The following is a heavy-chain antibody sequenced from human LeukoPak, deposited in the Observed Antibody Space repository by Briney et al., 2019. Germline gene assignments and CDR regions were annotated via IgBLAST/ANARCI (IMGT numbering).Heavy chain of an antibody. Sequence: GGSLRLSCAASGFTFSSYSMNWVRQAPGKGLEWVSYISSSSSTIYYADSVKGRFTISRDNSKNTLYLQMNSLRAEDTAVYYCAKHFGGRGSGSYFDYWGQGTLVTVSS. CDR1: GFTFSSYS. D-gene: IGHD3-10*01. CDR2: ISSSSSTI. V-gene: IGHV3-48*01. J-gene: IGHJ4*02. CDR3: AKHFGGRGSGSYFDY.